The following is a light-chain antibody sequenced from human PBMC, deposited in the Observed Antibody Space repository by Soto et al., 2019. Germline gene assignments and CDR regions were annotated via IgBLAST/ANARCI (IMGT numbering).Light chain of an antibody. V-gene: IGKV3-11*01. CDR3: QQRSNRPLT. J-gene: IGKJ5*01. CDR1: QSVSSY. Sequence: EIVLTQSPGTLSLSPGERATLSCRASQSVSSYLAWYQQKPGQAPRLLIYDASNRATGIPARFSGSGSGTDFTLTISSLEPEDSAVYYCQQRSNRPLTFGQGTRLEIK. CDR2: DAS.